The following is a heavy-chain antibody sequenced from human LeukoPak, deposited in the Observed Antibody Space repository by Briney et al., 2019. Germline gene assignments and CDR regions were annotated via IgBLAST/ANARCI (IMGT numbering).Heavy chain of an antibody. V-gene: IGHV4-39*01. CDR3: ARHPGVYGSGSYSLDY. CDR1: GGSISSSRYD. J-gene: IGHJ4*02. CDR2: MYYSGST. Sequence: KPSETLSLTCTGSGGSISSSRYDWGWIRQPPGKGLEWIVSMYYSGSTYYNPSLKSRVTISVDTSKNQFSLKLSPVTAADTAVYYCARHPGVYGSGSYSLDYWGQGTLVTVSS. D-gene: IGHD3-10*01.